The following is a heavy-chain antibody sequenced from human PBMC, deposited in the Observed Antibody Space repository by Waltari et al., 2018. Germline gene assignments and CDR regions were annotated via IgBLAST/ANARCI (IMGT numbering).Heavy chain of an antibody. V-gene: IGHV1-2*06. CDR1: GYTFTGYY. CDR3: AREGGDSSGYYPGIDY. D-gene: IGHD3-22*01. Sequence: QVQLVQSGAEVKKPGASVKVSCKASGYTFTGYYLHWVRQAPGQGLEWMGRINPNSGGTNYAQKFQGRVTMTRDTSISTAYMELSRLRSDDTAVYYCAREGGDSSGYYPGIDYWGQGTLVTVSS. CDR2: INPNSGGT. J-gene: IGHJ4*02.